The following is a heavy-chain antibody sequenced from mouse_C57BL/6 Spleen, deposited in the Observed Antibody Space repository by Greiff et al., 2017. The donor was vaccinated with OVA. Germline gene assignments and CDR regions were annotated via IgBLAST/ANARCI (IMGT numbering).Heavy chain of an antibody. J-gene: IGHJ2*01. Sequence: EVHLVESGGGLVQPKGSLKLSCAASGFSFNTYAMNWVRQAPGKGLEWVARIRSKSNNYATYYADSVKDRFTISRDDSESMLYLQMNNLKTEDTAMYYCVRHTTVVPFDYWGQGTTLTVSS. V-gene: IGHV10-1*01. CDR3: VRHTTVVPFDY. CDR2: IRSKSNNYAT. CDR1: GFSFNTYA. D-gene: IGHD1-1*01.